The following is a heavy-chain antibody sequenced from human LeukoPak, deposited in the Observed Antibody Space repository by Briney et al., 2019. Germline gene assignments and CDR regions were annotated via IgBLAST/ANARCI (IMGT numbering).Heavy chain of an antibody. CDR1: GFTFSSYA. Sequence: GGSLRLFCAASGFTFSSYAMHWVRQAPGKGLEWVAVISYDGSNKYYADSVKDRFTISRDNAKNSLYLQMNSLRAEDTAVYYCATHNWFDPWGQGTLVTVSS. CDR2: ISYDGSNK. V-gene: IGHV3-30*04. J-gene: IGHJ5*02. CDR3: ATHNWFDP.